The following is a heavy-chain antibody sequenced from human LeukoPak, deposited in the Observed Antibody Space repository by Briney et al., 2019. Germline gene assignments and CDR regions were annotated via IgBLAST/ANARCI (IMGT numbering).Heavy chain of an antibody. V-gene: IGHV1-24*01. CDR2: FDLEDGET. J-gene: IGHJ6*02. D-gene: IGHD3-10*01. CDR1: GYTLTELS. Sequence: ASVKVSCKVSGYTLTELSMHWVRQAPGKGLEWMGGFDLEDGETIYAQKFQGRVTMTEDTSTDTAYMELSSLRSEDTAVYYCATEFGELGYYGMDVWGQGTTVTVSS. CDR3: ATEFGELGYYGMDV.